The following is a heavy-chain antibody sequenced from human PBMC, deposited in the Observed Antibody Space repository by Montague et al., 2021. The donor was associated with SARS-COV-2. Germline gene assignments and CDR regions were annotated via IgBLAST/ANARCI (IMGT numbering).Heavy chain of an antibody. CDR2: ISWNSGSR. D-gene: IGHD2-15*01. V-gene: IGHV3-9*01. CDR1: GFTFDDYA. CDR3: VKDMGCSGGSCYSGWKNYYGTDV. Sequence: SLRLSCAASGFTFDDYAMHWVRQAPGKGLKWVSGISWNSGSRVYADSVKGRFTISRDNAKNSLYLQMNNLRADDTALYYCVKDMGCSGGSCYSGWKNYYGTDVWGQGTTVTVSS. J-gene: IGHJ6*02.